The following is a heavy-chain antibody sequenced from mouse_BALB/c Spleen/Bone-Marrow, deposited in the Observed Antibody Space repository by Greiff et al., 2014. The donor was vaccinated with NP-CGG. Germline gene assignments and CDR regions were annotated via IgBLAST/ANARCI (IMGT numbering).Heavy chain of an antibody. CDR1: GYSITSGYS. V-gene: IGHV3-1*02. CDR2: IHYSGNT. J-gene: IGHJ4*01. Sequence: EVNLVESGPDLVKPSQSLSLTCTVTGYSITSGYSWNWIRQFPGNKLEWMGYIHYSGNTNYNPSLKSRISITRDTSKNQFFLQLSSVTTEDTATYYCARVRGYAMDYWGQGTSVTVSS. CDR3: ARVRGYAMDY.